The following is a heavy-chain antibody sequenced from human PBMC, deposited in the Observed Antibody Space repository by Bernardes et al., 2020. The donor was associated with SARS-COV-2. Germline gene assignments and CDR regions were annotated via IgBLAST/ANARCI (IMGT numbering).Heavy chain of an antibody. CDR3: ATGMVRGDYGMDV. CDR2: ISWNSGSI. Sequence: LSPSRAAPGFTLEDYAMHWVRQAPGKGLEWVSGISWNSGSIGYADSVKGRFTISRDNAKNSLYLQMNSLRAEDTALYYCATGMVRGDYGMDVWGQGTTVTVSS. D-gene: IGHD3-10*01. CDR1: GFTLEDYA. V-gene: IGHV3-9*01. J-gene: IGHJ6*02.